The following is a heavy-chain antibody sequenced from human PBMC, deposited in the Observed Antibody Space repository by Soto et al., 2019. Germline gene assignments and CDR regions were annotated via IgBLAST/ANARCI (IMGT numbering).Heavy chain of an antibody. CDR2: ISGDGSTT. J-gene: IGHJ4*02. CDR3: ARDNWNSI. D-gene: IGHD1-7*01. Sequence: GGALRLSCAASGFTFSSYAMSWVRQAPGKGLGWVSPISGDGSTTSYADSVKGRFTISRDNAKKTLYLQMNSLRAEDTAVYYCARDNWNSIWGQGPLVTVSS. CDR1: GFTFSSYA. V-gene: IGHV3-74*01.